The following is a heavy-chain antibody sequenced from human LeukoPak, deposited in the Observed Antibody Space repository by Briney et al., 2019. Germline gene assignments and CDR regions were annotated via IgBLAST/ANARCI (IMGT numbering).Heavy chain of an antibody. CDR2: IYYSGST. V-gene: IGHV4-59*08. J-gene: IGHJ4*02. CDR3: ARSERLRYFDWSPPDY. Sequence: SETLSLTCTVSGGSISSYYWSWIRQPPGKGLEWIGYIYYSGSTNYNPSPKSRVTISVDTSKNQFSLKLSSVTAADTAVYYCARSERLRYFDWSPPDYWGQGTLVTVSS. D-gene: IGHD3-9*01. CDR1: GGSISSYY.